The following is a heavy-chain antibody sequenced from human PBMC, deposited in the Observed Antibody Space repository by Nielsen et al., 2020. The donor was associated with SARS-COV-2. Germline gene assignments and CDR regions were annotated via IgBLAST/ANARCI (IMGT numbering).Heavy chain of an antibody. V-gene: IGHV4-61*01. CDR3: ARYSGYASAFDY. CDR2: IYYNGST. Sequence: SETLSLTCTVSGGSVSSGSYYWSWIRQPPGKGLEWIGYIYYNGSTNYNPSLKSRVTISVDTSKNQFSLKLSSVTAADTAVYYCARYSGYASAFDYWGQGTLVTVSS. CDR1: GGSVSSGSYY. D-gene: IGHD5-12*01. J-gene: IGHJ4*02.